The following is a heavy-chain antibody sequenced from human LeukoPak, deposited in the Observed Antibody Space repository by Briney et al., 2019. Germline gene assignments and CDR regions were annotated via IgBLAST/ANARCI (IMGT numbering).Heavy chain of an antibody. CDR1: GFTFSSYT. J-gene: IGHJ4*02. D-gene: IGHD2-2*02. Sequence: PGGSLRLSCAASGFTFSSYTMHWVRQAPGQGLEWVAVISYDGSNKYYADSVKGRFTISGDTSKNTLYLQMNSLRAEDTAVYYYARDRCSSTSCYTHYFDYWGQGTLVTVSS. V-gene: IGHV3-30-3*01. CDR3: ARDRCSSTSCYTHYFDY. CDR2: ISYDGSNK.